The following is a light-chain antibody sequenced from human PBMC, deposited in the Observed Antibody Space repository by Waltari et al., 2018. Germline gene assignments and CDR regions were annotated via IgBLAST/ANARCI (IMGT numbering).Light chain of an antibody. V-gene: IGLV3-10*01. J-gene: IGLJ2*01. CDR2: DDN. CDR3: YSKDTDGGSQGK. CDR1: GLPTQY. Sequence: YDLTQPPSVSVSPGQTAAITCSGDGLPTQYTFWSQQKSGQAPVLVMYDDNKRPSGIPGRFSGSSAGTVATLTITGAQVDDEADYYCYSKDTDGGSQGKIGGGTKLTVL.